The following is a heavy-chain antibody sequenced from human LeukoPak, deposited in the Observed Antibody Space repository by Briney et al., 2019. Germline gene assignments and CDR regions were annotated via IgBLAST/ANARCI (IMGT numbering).Heavy chain of an antibody. V-gene: IGHV4-39*01. D-gene: IGHD3-22*01. Sequence: SETLSLTCTVSGGSISSSSYYWGWIRQPPGKGLDWIGSIYYSGSTYYNPSLKSRVTISVDTSKNQFSLKLSSVTAADTAVYYCASMYRSGYYYAYYFDYWGQGTLVTVSS. J-gene: IGHJ4*02. CDR2: IYYSGST. CDR3: ASMYRSGYYYAYYFDY. CDR1: GGSISSSSYY.